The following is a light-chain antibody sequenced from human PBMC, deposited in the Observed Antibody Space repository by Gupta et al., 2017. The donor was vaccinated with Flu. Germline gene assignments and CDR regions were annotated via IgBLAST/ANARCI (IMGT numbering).Light chain of an antibody. J-gene: IGLJ3*02. V-gene: IGLV3-21*03. CDR2: DNS. Sequence: SYVLTQPPSVSVAPGKTARLTCGGDNIGYKSVHWYQQKQGQAPVLVVYDNSDRPSGIPDRFSGSNSGNTATLTVSRVEAGDEADYYGHMRDGGSDHPEVFSGGTKLTVL. CDR3: HMRDGGSDHPEV. CDR1: NIGYKS.